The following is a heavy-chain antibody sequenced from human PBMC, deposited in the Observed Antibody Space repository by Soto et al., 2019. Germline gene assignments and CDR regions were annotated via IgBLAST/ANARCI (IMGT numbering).Heavy chain of an antibody. CDR3: AGAMSGSSYVPDY. Sequence: EVQLAESRGGLVKPGGSLRLSCAASGFTFSRYSMTWVRQAPGKGLEWVSSISGSSGSMSYADSVEGRFTISRDNAKNSLFLQMDSLGVEDTAVYYCAGAMSGSSYVPDYWGQGTLVTVSS. V-gene: IGHV3-21*02. CDR2: ISGSSGSM. J-gene: IGHJ4*02. D-gene: IGHD1-26*01. CDR1: GFTFSRYS.